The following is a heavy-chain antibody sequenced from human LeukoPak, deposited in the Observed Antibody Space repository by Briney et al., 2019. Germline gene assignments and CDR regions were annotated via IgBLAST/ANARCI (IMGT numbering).Heavy chain of an antibody. CDR3: ARVPITMIVHDY. Sequence: SETLSLTCAVYGGSFSGYYWSWIRQPPGKGLEWIGEINHSGSTNYNPSLKSRVTISVDTSKNQFSLKLSSVTAAGTAVYYCARVPITMIVHDYWGQGTLVTVSS. CDR1: GGSFSGYY. V-gene: IGHV4-34*01. CDR2: INHSGST. J-gene: IGHJ4*02. D-gene: IGHD3-22*01.